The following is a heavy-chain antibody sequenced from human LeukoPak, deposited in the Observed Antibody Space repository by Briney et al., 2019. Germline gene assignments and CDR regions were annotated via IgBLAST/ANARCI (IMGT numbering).Heavy chain of an antibody. D-gene: IGHD3-16*02. CDR3: ARDAYYDYVWGSYRTWAFDI. J-gene: IGHJ3*02. CDR2: IKQDGSEK. V-gene: IGHV3-7*01. Sequence: QSGGSLRLSCAASGFTFSSYSMNWVRQAPGKGLEWVANIKQDGSEKYYVDSVKGRFTISRDNAKNSLYLQMNSLRAEDTAVYYCARDAYYDYVWGSYRTWAFDIWGQGTMVTVSS. CDR1: GFTFSSYS.